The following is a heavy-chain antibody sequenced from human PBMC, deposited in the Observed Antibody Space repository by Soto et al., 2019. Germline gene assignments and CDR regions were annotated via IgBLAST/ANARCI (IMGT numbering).Heavy chain of an antibody. D-gene: IGHD3-3*01. CDR2: ISGSGGST. CDR1: GFTFSSYA. V-gene: IGHV3-23*01. Sequence: QPGGSLRLSCAASGFTFSSYAMSWVRQAPGKGLEWVSAISGSGGSTYYADSVKGRFTISRDNSKNTLYLQMNSLRAEDTAVYYCATISVSLYHYPFWLPRDYYGMDVWGQGTTVTVSS. CDR3: ATISVSLYHYPFWLPRDYYGMDV. J-gene: IGHJ6*02.